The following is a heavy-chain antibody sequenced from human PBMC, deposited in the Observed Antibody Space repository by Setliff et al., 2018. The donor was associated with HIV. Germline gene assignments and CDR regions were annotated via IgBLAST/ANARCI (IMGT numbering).Heavy chain of an antibody. Sequence: ASVKVSCKPSGYTFTTYGLSWVRQAPGQGLEWMGWISTYSDETSSSQNLQGRLTMTTDTSTGTAYMELRSLRSDDTAVYYCARGAPYDYVWGSYRHFDYWGQGTLVTVSS. CDR3: ARGAPYDYVWGSYRHFDY. V-gene: IGHV1-18*01. CDR2: ISTYSDET. J-gene: IGHJ4*02. CDR1: GYTFTTYG. D-gene: IGHD3-16*02.